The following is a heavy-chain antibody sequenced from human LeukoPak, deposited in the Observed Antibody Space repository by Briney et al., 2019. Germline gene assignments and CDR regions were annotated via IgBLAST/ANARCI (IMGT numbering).Heavy chain of an antibody. CDR1: GGSISSGGYY. CDR2: IYYSGST. V-gene: IGHV4-31*03. D-gene: IGHD2-15*01. Sequence: SETLSLTCTVSGGSISSGGYYWSWIRQHPGKGLEWIGYIYYSGSTYYNPSLKSRVTISVDTSKNQFSLKLSSVTAADTAVYYCARATYPSLLSACGYWGQGTLVTVSS. CDR3: ARATYPSLLSACGY. J-gene: IGHJ4*02.